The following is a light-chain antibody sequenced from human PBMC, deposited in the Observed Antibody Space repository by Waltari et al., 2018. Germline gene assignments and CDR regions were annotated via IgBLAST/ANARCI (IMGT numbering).Light chain of an antibody. V-gene: IGKV1-39*01. CDR2: GAS. CDR3: QQSYTTPLT. Sequence: DIQMTQSPSSLSASVGDRVTISCRASQSIRFSLNWYQQKLGQAPRLLVYGASSLQFGVPSKFSGSGSGTDFTLTISGLQPDDIATYYCQQSYTTPLTFGGGTKVEIK. J-gene: IGKJ4*01. CDR1: QSIRFS.